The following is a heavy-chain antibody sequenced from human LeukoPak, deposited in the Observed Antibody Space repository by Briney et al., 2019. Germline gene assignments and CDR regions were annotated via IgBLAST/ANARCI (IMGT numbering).Heavy chain of an antibody. CDR3: AREGSYCVGGDCYSFDF. CDR1: GYKFISHY. Sequence: ASVRVSCKASGYKFISHYLQWVRQAPGLGPEWMGWMHGGNGNTRYAEKFEGRVTMTRDTSTSTAYMDLSSLTSDDTAVYYCAREGSYCVGGDCYSFDFWGQGTLAIVSS. V-gene: IGHV1-2*02. J-gene: IGHJ4*02. D-gene: IGHD2-21*02. CDR2: MHGGNGNT.